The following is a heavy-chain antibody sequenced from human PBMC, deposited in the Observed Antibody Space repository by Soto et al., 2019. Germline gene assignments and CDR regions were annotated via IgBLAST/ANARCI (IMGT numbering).Heavy chain of an antibody. CDR3: ARVGQGRYYFDY. CDR2: INSDGSTT. V-gene: IGHV3-74*01. CDR1: GFSFSSYW. Sequence: EVHLVESGGGSVQPGGSLRLSCAGSGFSFSSYWIHWVRQVPGKGLVWVSRINSDGSTTSYADSVRGRFTISRDNAKDPLYLQMNSPRAEDPALYYCARVGQGRYYFDYWGQGTLVTVSS. J-gene: IGHJ4*02.